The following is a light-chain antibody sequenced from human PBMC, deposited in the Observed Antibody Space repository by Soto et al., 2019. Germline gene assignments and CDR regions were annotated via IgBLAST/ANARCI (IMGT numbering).Light chain of an antibody. CDR3: CSYAGNSEV. J-gene: IGLJ1*01. CDR1: SGDVGSYNL. Sequence: QSVLTQPASVSGSPGQSITIPCTGTSGDVGSYNLVSWYQQHPGKAPKLLIYEVTERPSGVSNRFSGSKSGSTASLKISGLQPDDKADYYCCSYAGNSEVFGTGTKVTVL. V-gene: IGLV2-23*02. CDR2: EVT.